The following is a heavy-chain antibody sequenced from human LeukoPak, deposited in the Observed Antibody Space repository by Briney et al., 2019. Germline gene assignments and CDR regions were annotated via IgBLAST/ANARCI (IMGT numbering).Heavy chain of an antibody. V-gene: IGHV1-18*01. CDR2: ISAYNGNT. CDR1: GYTFTSYG. J-gene: IGHJ4*02. Sequence: ASVKVSCKASGYTFTSYGISWVRQAPGQGLEWMGWISAYNGNTNYAQKLRGRVTMTTDTSTSTAYMELRSLRSDDTAVYYCAREKVVAATGTFDYWGQGTLVTVSS. D-gene: IGHD2-15*01. CDR3: AREKVVAATGTFDY.